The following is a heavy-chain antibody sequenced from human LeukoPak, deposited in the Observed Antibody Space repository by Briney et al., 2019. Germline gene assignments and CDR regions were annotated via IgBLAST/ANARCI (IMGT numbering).Heavy chain of an antibody. CDR3: AGERKPDFYGMDV. V-gene: IGHV1-3*01. CDR2: INAGNGNT. CDR1: GYTFTSYA. Sequence: ASVKVSRKASGYTFTSYAMHWVRQAPGQRLEWMGWINAGNGNTKYSQKFQGRVTITRDTSASTAYMELSSLRSEDTAVYYCAGERKPDFYGMDVWGKGTPVTVSS. D-gene: IGHD2-21*01. J-gene: IGHJ6*04.